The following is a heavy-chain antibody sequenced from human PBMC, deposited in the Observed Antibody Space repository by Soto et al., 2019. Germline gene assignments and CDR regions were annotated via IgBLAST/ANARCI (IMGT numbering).Heavy chain of an antibody. CDR3: ARDDTIFGVVTLVGHYFDY. Sequence: EVQLVESGGGLVQPGGSLRLSCAASGFTFSSYSMNWVRQAPGKGLEWVSYISSSSSTIYYADSVKGRFTISRDNAKNSLYLQMNSLRDEDTAVYYCARDDTIFGVVTLVGHYFDYWGQGTLVTVSS. J-gene: IGHJ4*02. CDR2: ISSSSSTI. D-gene: IGHD3-3*01. V-gene: IGHV3-48*02. CDR1: GFTFSSYS.